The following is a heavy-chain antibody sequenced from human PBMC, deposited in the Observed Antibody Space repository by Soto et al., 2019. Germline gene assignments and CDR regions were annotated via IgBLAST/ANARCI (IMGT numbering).Heavy chain of an antibody. CDR3: ATDHRGRGYCSSTSCLDYYYGMDV. V-gene: IGHV3-30*03. CDR2: ISSDGSHK. J-gene: IGHJ6*02. Sequence: QVQLVEYGGGVVQPGRSLRLSCAASGFTFSSYGMHWVRQAPGKGLEWVAVISSDGSHKYYADSVKGRFTISRDNSKNTLYLQMNSLRAEDTAVYYCATDHRGRGYCSSTSCLDYYYGMDVWGQGTTVTVSS. D-gene: IGHD2-2*01. CDR1: GFTFSSYG.